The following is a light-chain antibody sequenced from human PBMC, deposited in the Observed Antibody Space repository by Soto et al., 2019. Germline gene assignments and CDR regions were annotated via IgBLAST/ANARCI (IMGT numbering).Light chain of an antibody. CDR2: GAS. V-gene: IGKV3-15*01. CDR3: QQYDKLPLT. CDR1: ESVSSN. J-gene: IGKJ4*01. Sequence: EIVMTQSPATLSVSQGERATLSCSASESVSSNLAWYQQKPGQAPRLLIYGASTRATGVASRFGGSASGREFTLSISSLQAEDFAVFYCQQYDKLPLTFGGGPKVELK.